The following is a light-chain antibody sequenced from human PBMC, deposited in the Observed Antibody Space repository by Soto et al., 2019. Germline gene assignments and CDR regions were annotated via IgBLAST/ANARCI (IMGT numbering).Light chain of an antibody. CDR1: QYVSSF. CDR2: GAS. V-gene: IGKV3-15*01. J-gene: IGKJ1*01. CDR3: QQYNKWRT. Sequence: EIVLTKSPGTLSLPPGERATLSCRASQYVSSFLAWYQQKPGQAPRLLIYGASTRATGIPARISGSGSGTEFTLTISSLQSEDFAVYYCQQYNKWRTFGQGTKV.